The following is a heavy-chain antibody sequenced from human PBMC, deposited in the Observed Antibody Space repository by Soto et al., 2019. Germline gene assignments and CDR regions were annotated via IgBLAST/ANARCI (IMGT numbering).Heavy chain of an antibody. D-gene: IGHD6-25*01. J-gene: IGHJ6*01. CDR2: INPNSGGI. CDR1: GYTFTGYY. Sequence: QVQLVQSGAEVKRPGASVMVSCKASGYTFTGYYIHWVRQAPGQGLEWLGWINPNSGGIKFAQKFQGRVTMARDTSISTAYMELSVLTSDDTAVYHCARAGMAAARSGEYAMDVW. V-gene: IGHV1-2*02. CDR3: ARAGMAAARSGEYAMDV.